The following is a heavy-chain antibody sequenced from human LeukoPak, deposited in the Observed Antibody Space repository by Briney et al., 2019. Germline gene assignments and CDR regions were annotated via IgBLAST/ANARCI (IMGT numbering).Heavy chain of an antibody. CDR3: AKGGEVGATRRYFDY. J-gene: IGHJ4*02. CDR1: GFTFSSYA. CDR2: IRGSGGST. D-gene: IGHD1-26*01. Sequence: GGSLRLSCAASGFTFSSYAMSWVRQAPGKGLEWVSTIRGSGGSTYQADSVKGQFTISRDNSKNTLYLQMNSLRAEDTAVYYCAKGGEVGATRRYFDYWGQGALVTVSS. V-gene: IGHV3-23*01.